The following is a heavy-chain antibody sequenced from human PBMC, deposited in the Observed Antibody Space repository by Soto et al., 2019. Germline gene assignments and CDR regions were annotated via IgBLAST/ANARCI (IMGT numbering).Heavy chain of an antibody. D-gene: IGHD2-8*02. CDR2: ISWNSGTI. Sequence: EVQLVESGGGLVQPGRSLRLSCAASGFTFDNYAMYWVRQAPGKGLEWVSGISWNSGTIGYADSVKGRFTISRDNAKNSLDLQMNSLRAEDTALYYCAKSTGGTANGMDVGGQGTTVTVSS. CDR3: AKSTGGTANGMDV. CDR1: GFTFDNYA. J-gene: IGHJ6*02. V-gene: IGHV3-9*01.